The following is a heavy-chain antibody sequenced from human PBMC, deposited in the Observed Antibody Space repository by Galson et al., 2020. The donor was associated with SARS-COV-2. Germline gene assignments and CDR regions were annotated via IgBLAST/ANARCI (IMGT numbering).Heavy chain of an antibody. V-gene: IGHV3-21*01. CDR2: ISTSSDYI. CDR3: VREASWAMFAMDV. Sequence: GGSLRLSCAVSGFTLSIYTMSWVRQAPGKGLEWVSSISTSSDYIYYADSAKGRFTISRDNGKNSLYLVMNSLRAEDTAVYYCVREASWAMFAMDVWGQGTTVTVSS. J-gene: IGHJ6*02. CDR1: GFTLSIYT. D-gene: IGHD3-10*02.